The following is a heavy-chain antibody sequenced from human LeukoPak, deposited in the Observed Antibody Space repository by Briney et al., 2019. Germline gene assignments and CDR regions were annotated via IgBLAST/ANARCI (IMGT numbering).Heavy chain of an antibody. CDR1: GYTFTGYY. V-gene: IGHV1-2*02. D-gene: IGHD3-3*01. CDR3: ARATTYYDFWSGYNWFDP. J-gene: IGHJ5*02. CDR2: INPNSGGT. Sequence: GASVKVSCKDSGYTFTGYYMHWVRQAPGQGLEWMGWINPNSGGTNYAQKFQGRVTMTRDTSISTAYMELSRLRSDDTAVYYCARATTYYDFWSGYNWFDPWGQGTLVTVSS.